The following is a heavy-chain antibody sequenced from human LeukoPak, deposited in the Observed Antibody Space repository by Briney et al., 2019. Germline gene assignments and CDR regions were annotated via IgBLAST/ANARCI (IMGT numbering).Heavy chain of an antibody. CDR1: GFTFSTYS. CDR2: ISSSSGTM. CDR3: AREGSAADDFDY. J-gene: IGHJ4*02. Sequence: PGGSLRLSCAASGFTFSTYSMNWVRQAPGKGLEWVSYISSSSGTMYYADSVKGRFTISRDSAQNSLYLQMNSLTAEDTAVYYCAREGSAADDFDYWGQGTLVTVSS. D-gene: IGHD2-2*01. V-gene: IGHV3-48*04.